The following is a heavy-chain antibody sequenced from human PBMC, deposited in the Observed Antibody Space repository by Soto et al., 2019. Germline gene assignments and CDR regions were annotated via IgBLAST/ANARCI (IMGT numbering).Heavy chain of an antibody. D-gene: IGHD6-13*01. V-gene: IGHV4-34*01. CDR1: GGSFSGYY. CDR2: INHSGST. CDR3: ARGRYSSSWRRFDP. Sequence: QVQLQQWGAGLLKPSETLSLTCAVYGGSFSGYYWSWIRQPPGKGLEWIGEINHSGSTNYNPSLKSRVTISVDTSKNQFSLKLSSVTAADTAVYYCARGRYSSSWRRFDPWGQGTLVTVSS. J-gene: IGHJ5*02.